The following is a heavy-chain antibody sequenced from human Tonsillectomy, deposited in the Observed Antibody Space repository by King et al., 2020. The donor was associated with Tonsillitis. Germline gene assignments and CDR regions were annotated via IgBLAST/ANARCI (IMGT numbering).Heavy chain of an antibody. J-gene: IGHJ5*02. Sequence: VQLVESGGGLVQPGGSLRLSRAASGFIFSSYAMSWVRQAPGKGLEWVSAISGSGGHTYYADSVKGRFTISRDNPKNTLYLQTNSLRAEDTAVYYCAKSLAGISGWFDPWGQGTLVTVSS. CDR1: GFIFSSYA. V-gene: IGHV3-23*04. D-gene: IGHD3-10*01. CDR3: AKSLAGISGWFDP. CDR2: ISGSGGHT.